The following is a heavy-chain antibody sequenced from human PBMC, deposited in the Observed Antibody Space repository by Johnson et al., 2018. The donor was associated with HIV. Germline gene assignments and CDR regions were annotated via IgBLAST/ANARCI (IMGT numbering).Heavy chain of an antibody. V-gene: IGHV3-30*18. D-gene: IGHD2-2*01. CDR2: ISYDGSNK. Sequence: QVQLVESGGDLIKPGGSLRLSCAASNFTFKDYYMNWIRQAPGKGLEWVAVISYDGSNKYYADSVKGRFTISRDNSKNTLYLQMNSLRAEDTAVYYCAKADTMAGDAFDIWGQGTMVTVSS. CDR3: AKADTMAGDAFDI. CDR1: NFTFKDYY. J-gene: IGHJ3*02.